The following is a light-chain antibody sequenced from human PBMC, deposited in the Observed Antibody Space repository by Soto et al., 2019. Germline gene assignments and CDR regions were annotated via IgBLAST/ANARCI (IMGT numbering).Light chain of an antibody. V-gene: IGKV1-12*01. J-gene: IGKJ5*01. CDR3: QKASSFPPN. CDR2: AAS. CDR1: HSINNW. Sequence: DIQMTHSPSTLSASVLYRVTITFRASHSINNWLAWYQQKPGKAPKIMIYAASSLQGGVPSRFSGSGSGTEFTLTISSLQPEDFATYYCQKASSFPPNFGQGTRLEIK.